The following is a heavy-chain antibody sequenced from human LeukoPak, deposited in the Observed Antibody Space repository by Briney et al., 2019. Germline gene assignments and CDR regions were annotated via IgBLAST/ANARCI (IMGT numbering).Heavy chain of an antibody. D-gene: IGHD2-21*02. CDR2: INPNSGGT. J-gene: IGHJ3*02. Sequence: GASVKVSCKASGYTFTGYYMHWVRQAPGQGLEWMGWINPNSGGTNYAQKFQGRVTMTRDTSISTAYMELSRLRSDDTAVYYCAVNLAYCGGDCYPFDGFDIWGQGTMVTVSS. CDR3: AVNLAYCGGDCYPFDGFDI. V-gene: IGHV1-2*02. CDR1: GYTFTGYY.